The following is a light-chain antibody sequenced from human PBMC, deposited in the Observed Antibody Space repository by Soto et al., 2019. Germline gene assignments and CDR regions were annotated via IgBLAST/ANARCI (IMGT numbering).Light chain of an antibody. V-gene: IGKV1-39*01. J-gene: IGKJ2*01. CDR3: QQSYSTPHT. CDR2: AAS. CDR1: QSISNY. Sequence: DIQMTQSPASLSASVGDRVTMTCRASQSISNYLNWYQQKPGEAPKLLIYAASSLQSGVPSKFSGSGSGTDFSLTINSLQPEDFATYYCQQSYSTPHTFGQGTKVDIK.